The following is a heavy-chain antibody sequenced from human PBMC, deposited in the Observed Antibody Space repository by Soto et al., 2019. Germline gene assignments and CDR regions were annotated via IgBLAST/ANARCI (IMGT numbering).Heavy chain of an antibody. CDR3: ARAGRYDFWSGYPNWFDP. V-gene: IGHV3-30-3*01. J-gene: IGHJ5*02. Sequence: QVQLVESGGGVVQPGRSLRLSCAASGFTFSSYAMHWVRQAPGKGLEWVAVISYDGSNKYYADSVKGRFTISRDNSKNTLYLQVNSLRAEDTAVYYCARAGRYDFWSGYPNWFDPWGQGTLVTVSS. CDR2: ISYDGSNK. D-gene: IGHD3-3*01. CDR1: GFTFSSYA.